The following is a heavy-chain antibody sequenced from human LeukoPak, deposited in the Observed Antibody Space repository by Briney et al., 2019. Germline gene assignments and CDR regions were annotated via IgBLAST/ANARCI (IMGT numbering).Heavy chain of an antibody. D-gene: IGHD6-13*01. CDR1: GYSFTIYW. J-gene: IGHJ4*02. CDR2: IYPGDSDT. CDR3: ARRGGYSSSWYGGDFDS. V-gene: IGHV5-51*01. Sequence: GESLKISCKGSGYSFTIYWIGWVRKLPGKGLEWMGIIYPGDSDTRYSPSFQGQVTISADKSISTAYLQWSSLKASDTAMYYYARRGGYSSSWYGGDFDSWGQGTLVTVSS.